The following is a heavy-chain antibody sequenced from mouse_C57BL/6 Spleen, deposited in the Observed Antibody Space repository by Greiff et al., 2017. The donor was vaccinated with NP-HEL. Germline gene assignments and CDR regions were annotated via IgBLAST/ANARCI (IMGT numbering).Heavy chain of an antibody. D-gene: IGHD1-1*01. CDR3: ARWRITTVVVEAFDV. J-gene: IGHJ1*03. Sequence: VQLQQSDAELVKPGASVKISCKVSGYTFTDHTIHWMKQRPEQGLEWIGYIYPRDGSTKYNEKFKGKATLTADKSSSTAYMQLNSLTSEDAAVYCCARWRITTVVVEAFDVWGTGTTVTVSS. CDR1: GYTFTDHT. V-gene: IGHV1-78*01. CDR2: IYPRDGST.